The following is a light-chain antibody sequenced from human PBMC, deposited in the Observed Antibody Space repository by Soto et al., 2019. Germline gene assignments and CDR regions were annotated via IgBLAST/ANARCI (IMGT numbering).Light chain of an antibody. CDR2: SAS. CDR3: QQYNSYY. Sequence: DIQMTQSPSSLSASVGDRVTITCRPSQGIGNALAWYQQKPGTVPKLLIHSASTLQLGVPSRFSGSGSGTEFTLTISSLQPDDFATYYCQQYNSYYFGGGTKVDIK. V-gene: IGKV1-27*01. CDR1: QGIGNA. J-gene: IGKJ4*01.